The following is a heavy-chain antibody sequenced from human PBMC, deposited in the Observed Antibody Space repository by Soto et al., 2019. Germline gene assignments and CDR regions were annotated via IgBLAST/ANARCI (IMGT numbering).Heavy chain of an antibody. CDR3: AKNGHPPYYYYGMDV. Sequence: QGLLVQSGAEVKQPGASVKVSCKASGYSFTTYGISWVRQAPGQGLEWMCWISGYNGDTNNAQKVQDRVTMTIDRSTTTAYLELRSLTSDDTAVYYCAKNGHPPYYYYGMDVWGQDTTVTVSS. V-gene: IGHV1-18*01. CDR1: GYSFTTYG. CDR2: ISGYNGDT. D-gene: IGHD2-8*01. J-gene: IGHJ6*02.